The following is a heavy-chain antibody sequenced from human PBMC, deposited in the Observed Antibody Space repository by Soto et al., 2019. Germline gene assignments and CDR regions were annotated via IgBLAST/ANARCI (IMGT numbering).Heavy chain of an antibody. Sequence: QVQLQESGPGLVKPSQTLSLTCTVSGGSISSGDYYWSWIRQPPGKGLEWIGYIYYSGSTYYNPSFKSRVTISVDTSKNQFSLTLSSVTAEDTAVYSCASSAAHDAFDIWGQGTMVTVSS. D-gene: IGHD2-15*01. CDR1: GGSISSGDYY. V-gene: IGHV4-30-4*01. CDR3: ASSAAHDAFDI. J-gene: IGHJ3*02. CDR2: IYYSGST.